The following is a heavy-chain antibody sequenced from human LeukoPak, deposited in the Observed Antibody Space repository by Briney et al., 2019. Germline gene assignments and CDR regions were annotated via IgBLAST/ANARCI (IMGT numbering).Heavy chain of an antibody. CDR1: GFTFDNYA. CDR2: ISGGGGST. CDR3: AKVLGSSSWYSLGY. J-gene: IGHJ4*02. V-gene: IGHV3-43*02. D-gene: IGHD6-13*01. Sequence: GGSLRLSCAASGFTFDNYATHWVRQAPGKGLEWVSLISGGGGSTSYADSVKGRFTISRDNSKGSLYLQMNSLTTEDTALYYCAKVLGSSSWYSLGYWGQGTLVTVSS.